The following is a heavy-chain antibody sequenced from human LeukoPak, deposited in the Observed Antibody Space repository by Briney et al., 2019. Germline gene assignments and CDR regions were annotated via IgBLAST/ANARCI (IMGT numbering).Heavy chain of an antibody. D-gene: IGHD2-21*01. CDR1: GFTFSSYG. V-gene: IGHV3-30*02. Sequence: GGSLRLSCAASGFTFSSYGMHWVRQAPGKGLEWVAFIRYDGSDKYYADSVKGRFTISRDNSKNTLYLQMNSLRAEDTAVYYCAKGPGFCSDYWGQGTLVTVSS. CDR2: IRYDGSDK. J-gene: IGHJ4*02. CDR3: AKGPGFCSDY.